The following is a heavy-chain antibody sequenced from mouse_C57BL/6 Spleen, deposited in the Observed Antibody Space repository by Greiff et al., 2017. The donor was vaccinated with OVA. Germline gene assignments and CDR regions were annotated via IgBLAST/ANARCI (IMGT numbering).Heavy chain of an antibody. D-gene: IGHD2-2*01. CDR2: IYPGNSDT. CDR3: TSQNGYDDYAMDY. CDR1: GYTFTSYW. J-gene: IGHJ4*01. Sequence: VQLQQSGTVLARPGASVKMSCKTSGYTFTSYWMHWVKQRPGQGLEWIGAIYPGNSDTSYNQKFKGKAKLTAVTSASTAYMELSSLTNEDSAVYYCTSQNGYDDYAMDYWGQGTSVTVSS. V-gene: IGHV1-5*01.